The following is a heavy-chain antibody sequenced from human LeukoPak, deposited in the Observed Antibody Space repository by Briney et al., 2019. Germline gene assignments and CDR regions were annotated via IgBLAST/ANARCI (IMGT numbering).Heavy chain of an antibody. D-gene: IGHD5-12*01. CDR1: GFTFSSYA. CDR2: ISGSGGST. J-gene: IGHJ4*02. V-gene: IGHV3-23*01. CDR3: AKGGRGYSGYGLTFDY. Sequence: GGSLRLSCAASGFTFSSYAMSWVRQAPGKGLEWVSAISGSGGSTYYADSVKGRFTISRDNSKNTLYLQMNSLRAEDTAVYCCAKGGRGYSGYGLTFDYWGQGTLVTVSS.